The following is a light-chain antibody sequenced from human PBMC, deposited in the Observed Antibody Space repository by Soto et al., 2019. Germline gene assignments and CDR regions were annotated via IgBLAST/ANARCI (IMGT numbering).Light chain of an antibody. CDR3: AAWDDSLSVWV. J-gene: IGLJ3*02. Sequence: QSVLIQPPSASGTPGPRVTISCSGSSSNIGSNYVYWYQQLPGTAPKLLIYRNNERPSGVPDRFSGSKSGTSASLAISGLRSEDETDYYCAAWDDSLSVWVFGGGTKLTVL. CDR2: RNN. CDR1: SSNIGSNY. V-gene: IGLV1-47*01.